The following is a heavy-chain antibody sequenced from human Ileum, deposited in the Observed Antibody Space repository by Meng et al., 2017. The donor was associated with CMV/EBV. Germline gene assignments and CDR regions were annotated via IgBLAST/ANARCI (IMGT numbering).Heavy chain of an antibody. CDR3: ARRSSGLFDY. CDR1: GXXXSRXTYY. D-gene: IGHD6-13*01. CDR2: IYSSGTN. V-gene: IGHV4-30-4*08. Sequence: HVQXXEAVXGLVQPTQAXXRTCAVSGXXXSRXTYYWTWIRQPPGNGLEWIVYIYSSGTNYYNPSLKSRVSISVDTSRNQFSLQLSSVTAADTAVYYCARRSSGLFDYWGQGILVTVSS. J-gene: IGHJ4*02.